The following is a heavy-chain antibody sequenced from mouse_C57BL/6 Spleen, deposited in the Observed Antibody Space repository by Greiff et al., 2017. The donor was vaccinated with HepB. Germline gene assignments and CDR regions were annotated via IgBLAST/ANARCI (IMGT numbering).Heavy chain of an antibody. CDR2: ISYDGSN. CDR1: GYSITSGYY. V-gene: IGHV3-6*01. CDR3: ARKTTVVARYFDV. J-gene: IGHJ1*03. Sequence: VQLKESGPGLVKPSQSLSLTCSVTGYSITSGYYWNWIRQFPGNKLEWMGYISYDGSNNYNPSLKNRISITRDTSKNQFFLKLNSVTTEDTATYYCARKTTVVARYFDVWGTGTTVTVSS. D-gene: IGHD1-1*01.